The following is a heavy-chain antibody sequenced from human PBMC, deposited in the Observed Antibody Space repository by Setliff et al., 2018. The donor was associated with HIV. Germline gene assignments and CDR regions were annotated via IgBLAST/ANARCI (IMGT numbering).Heavy chain of an antibody. Sequence: PSETLSLTCTVSGGSISSGYYYWSWIRQHPGKGLEWIGYIYYSGNPFYNSSLRSRVTISLDTSKNQFSLKLSSVTAADTAVYYCARGFDYAQRPPLYYFDYWGQGTLVTVSS. CDR3: ARGFDYAQRPPLYYFDY. J-gene: IGHJ4*02. CDR1: GGSISSGYYY. D-gene: IGHD2-2*01. CDR2: IYYSGNP. V-gene: IGHV4-31*03.